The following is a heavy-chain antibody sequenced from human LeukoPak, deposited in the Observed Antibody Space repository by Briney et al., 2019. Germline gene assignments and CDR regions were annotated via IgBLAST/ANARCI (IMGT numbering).Heavy chain of an antibody. CDR1: GYSISSGYL. CDR2: TYHGGTT. J-gene: IGHJ4*02. D-gene: IGHD2-21*02. V-gene: IGHV4-38-2*02. CDR3: ARGSGDWTYYFDY. Sequence: PSETLSLTCTVSGYSISSGYLWGWIRQPPGKGLEWIGSTYHGGTTYSNPSLKSRVIISEDTSKNQFSLKLGSVTAADTAVYYCARGSGDWTYYFDYWGQGTLVTVSS.